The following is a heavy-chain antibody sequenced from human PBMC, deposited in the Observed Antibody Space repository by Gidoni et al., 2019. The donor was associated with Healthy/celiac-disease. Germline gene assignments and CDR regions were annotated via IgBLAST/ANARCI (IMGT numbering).Heavy chain of an antibody. J-gene: IGHJ4*02. D-gene: IGHD3-10*01. CDR3: ARGFGGGGAWYFDY. CDR1: GGTYSSYA. Sequence: QVQLVQSGAEVKKPGSSVKVACKASGGTYSSYAISWVRQAPGQGLEWMGGIIPIFGTANYAQKFQGIVTITADESTSTAYMELSSLRSEDTAVYYCARGFGGGGAWYFDYWGQGTLVTVSS. CDR2: IIPIFGTA. V-gene: IGHV1-69*01.